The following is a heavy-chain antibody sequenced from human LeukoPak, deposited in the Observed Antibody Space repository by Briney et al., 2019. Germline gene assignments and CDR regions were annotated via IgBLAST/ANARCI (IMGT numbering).Heavy chain of an antibody. CDR1: GFNLNSYA. J-gene: IGHJ4*02. Sequence: GGSLRLSCAVSGFNLNSYAMHWVRQAPGKGLEWVAVIRHDEANSFYADSVQGRFAISRDTSKKLLYLQMNSLRVEDTAVYYCAKEYTPSSPLGELDSWGQGTLVTVSS. CDR2: IRHDEANS. D-gene: IGHD6-6*01. CDR3: AKEYTPSSPLGELDS. V-gene: IGHV3-30*02.